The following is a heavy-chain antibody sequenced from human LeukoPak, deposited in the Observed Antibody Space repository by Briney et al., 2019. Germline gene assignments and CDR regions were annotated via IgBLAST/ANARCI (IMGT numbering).Heavy chain of an antibody. CDR1: GYTLTELS. J-gene: IGHJ6*03. Sequence: ASVKVSCKVSGYTLTELSMHWVRQAPGKGLEWMGGFDPEDGETIYAQKFQGRVTMTEDTSTDTAYMELSSLRSEDTAVYYCARDLVPTVTTRRVYYYMDVWGKGTTVTISS. CDR2: FDPEDGET. V-gene: IGHV1-24*01. D-gene: IGHD4-17*01. CDR3: ARDLVPTVTTRRVYYYMDV.